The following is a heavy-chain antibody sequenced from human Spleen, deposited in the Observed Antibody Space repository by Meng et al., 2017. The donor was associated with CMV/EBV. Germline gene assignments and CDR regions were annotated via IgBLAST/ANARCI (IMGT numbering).Heavy chain of an antibody. CDR1: GGSISSDSHY. CDR3: ARITARFLGPAS. CDR2: IYYSGST. V-gene: IGHV4-39*07. D-gene: IGHD3-3*01. J-gene: IGHJ5*02. Sequence: SETLSLTCTVSGGSISSDSHYWGWIRQPPGKGLEWIGSIYYSGSTSYNPSLKSRVTMSVDTSKNQFSLKLSSVTAADTAVYYCARITARFLGPASWGQGTLVTVSS.